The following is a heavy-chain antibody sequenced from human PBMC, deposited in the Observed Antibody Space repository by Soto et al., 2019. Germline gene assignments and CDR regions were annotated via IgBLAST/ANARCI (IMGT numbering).Heavy chain of an antibody. J-gene: IGHJ4*02. CDR1: GFTFSSYA. CDR3: ARGTKLMSVAGPNFDY. CDR2: ISYDGSNK. D-gene: IGHD6-19*01. Sequence: GGSLRLSCAASGFTFSSYAMHWVRQAPGKGLEWVAVISYDGSNKYYADSVKGRFTISRDNSKNTLYLQMNSLRAEDTAVYYCARGTKLMSVAGPNFDYWGQGTLVTVS. V-gene: IGHV3-30-3*01.